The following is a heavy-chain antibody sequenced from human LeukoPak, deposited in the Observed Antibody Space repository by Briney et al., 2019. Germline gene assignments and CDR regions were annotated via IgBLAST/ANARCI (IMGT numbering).Heavy chain of an antibody. J-gene: IGHJ5*02. D-gene: IGHD1-26*01. CDR2: INTNTGNP. CDR1: GYTFTSYY. Sequence: GASVKVSCKASGYTFTSYYMHWVRQAPGQGLEWMGWINTNTGNPTYAQGFTGRFVFSLDTSVNTAYLQISSLKAEDTAVYYCARLGAKAWFDPWGQGTLVTVSS. V-gene: IGHV7-4-1*02. CDR3: ARLGAKAWFDP.